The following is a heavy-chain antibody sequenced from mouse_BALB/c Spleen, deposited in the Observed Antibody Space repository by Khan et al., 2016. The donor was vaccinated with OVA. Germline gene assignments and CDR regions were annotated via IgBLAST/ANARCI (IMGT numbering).Heavy chain of an antibody. CDR1: GYSITSNYA. CDR2: ISYSGST. Sequence: EVQLQESGPGLVKPSQSLSLTCTVTGYSITSNYAWNWIRQFPGNTLEWMGYISYSGSTSYNPSLKSRISITRDTSKNQFFLQLSSVTTEDTATYYCARGNYYGYAMDYWGQGTSVTVSS. D-gene: IGHD1-1*01. J-gene: IGHJ4*01. V-gene: IGHV3-2*02. CDR3: ARGNYYGYAMDY.